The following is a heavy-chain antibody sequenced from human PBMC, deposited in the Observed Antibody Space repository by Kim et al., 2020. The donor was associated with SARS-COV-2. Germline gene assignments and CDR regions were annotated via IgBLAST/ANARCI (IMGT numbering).Heavy chain of an antibody. CDR2: IIPVFDRT. D-gene: IGHD2-2*01. CDR3: AALESTSRTPSCMDV. CDR1: GGTFSNNA. Sequence: SVKVSCKASGGTFSNNAISWVRQAPGQGLEWMGMIIPVFDRTYYAQLLQGRVTFTADKPTSTAYMELSSLRSEDTAVYYCAALESTSRTPSCMDVWGQGTTVTVSS. J-gene: IGHJ6*02. V-gene: IGHV1-69*04.